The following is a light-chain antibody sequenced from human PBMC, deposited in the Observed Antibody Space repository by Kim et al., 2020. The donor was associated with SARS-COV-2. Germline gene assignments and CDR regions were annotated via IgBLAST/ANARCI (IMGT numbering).Light chain of an antibody. CDR2: EVS. CDR3: CSYAGSSTFVV. Sequence: QSITISCTGTSSYVGSYNLVSWYQQHPGKAPKLMIYEVSKRPSGVSNRFSGSKSGNTASLTISGLQAEDEADYYCCSYAGSSTFVVFGGGTKLTVL. V-gene: IGLV2-23*02. CDR1: SSYVGSYNL. J-gene: IGLJ2*01.